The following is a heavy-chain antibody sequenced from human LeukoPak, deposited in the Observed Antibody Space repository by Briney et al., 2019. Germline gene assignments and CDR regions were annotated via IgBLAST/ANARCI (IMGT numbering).Heavy chain of an antibody. D-gene: IGHD1-20*01. CDR1: GFTFSSYA. CDR2: ISYDGSNK. V-gene: IGHV3-30*04. J-gene: IGHJ3*02. Sequence: GGSLRLSCAASGFTFSSYAMHWVRQAPGKGLEWVAVISYDGSNKYYADSVKGRFTISRDNSKNTLYLQMNSLRAEDTAVYCCARVNWNVGLGAFDIWGQGTMVTVSS. CDR3: ARVNWNVGLGAFDI.